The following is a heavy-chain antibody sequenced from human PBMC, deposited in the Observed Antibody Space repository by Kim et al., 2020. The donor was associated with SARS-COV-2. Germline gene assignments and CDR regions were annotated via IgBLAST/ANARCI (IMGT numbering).Heavy chain of an antibody. CDR3: AKDPFYDFWSGYYFDY. D-gene: IGHD3-3*01. Sequence: DSVKGRFTISRDNSKNPLYLQMSSLRAEDTAVYFCAKDPFYDFWSGYYFDYWGQGTLVTVSS. J-gene: IGHJ4*02. V-gene: IGHV3-23*01.